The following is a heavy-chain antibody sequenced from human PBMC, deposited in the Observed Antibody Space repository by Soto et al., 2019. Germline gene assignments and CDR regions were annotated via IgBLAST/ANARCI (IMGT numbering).Heavy chain of an antibody. CDR2: VSYHGTNK. CDR1: GFTFSSYA. D-gene: IGHD2-21*02. V-gene: IGHV3-30-3*01. Sequence: QVQLVESGGGVVQPGRSLRLSCSASGFTFSSYAIHWVRQAPGKGLEWVAIVSYHGTNKYYADFVKGRFTIARDNSKDTLYLQMNSLRTEDTAVYYCASAALEYCGGDCGIDCWGQGTLVTVSS. CDR3: ASAALEYCGGDCGIDC. J-gene: IGHJ4*02.